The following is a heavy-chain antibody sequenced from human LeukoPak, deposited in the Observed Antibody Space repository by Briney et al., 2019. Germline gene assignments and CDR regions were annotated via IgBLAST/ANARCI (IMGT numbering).Heavy chain of an antibody. CDR1: GGSFSGYY. J-gene: IGHJ4*02. CDR2: INHSGST. D-gene: IGHD2-2*01. Sequence: SETLSLTCAVYGGSFSGYYWSWIRQPPGKGLEWIGEINHSGSTNYNPSLKSRVTISVDTSKNQFSLKLSSVTAADTAVYYRARHCSSTSCYFGYWGQGTLVTVSS. CDR3: ARHCSSTSCYFGY. V-gene: IGHV4-34*01.